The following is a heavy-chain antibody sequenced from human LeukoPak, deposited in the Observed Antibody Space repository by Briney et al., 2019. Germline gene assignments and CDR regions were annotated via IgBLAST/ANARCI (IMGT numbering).Heavy chain of an antibody. CDR2: ISTRSNYI. D-gene: IGHD1-26*01. Sequence: GGSLRLSCAASGFTFSPYSMNWVRQSPGKGLEWVSSISTRSNYIYYADSVKGRFTLSRDNAKNSLYLQMNSLRAEDTALYYCARVNAERGGLIECWGQGTLVTVSS. CDR1: GFTFSPYS. CDR3: ARVNAERGGLIEC. V-gene: IGHV3-21*04. J-gene: IGHJ4*02.